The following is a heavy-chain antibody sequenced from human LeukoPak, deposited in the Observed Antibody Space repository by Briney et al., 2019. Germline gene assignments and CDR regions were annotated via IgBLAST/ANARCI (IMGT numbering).Heavy chain of an antibody. CDR3: ARVVSIGQPPYFYYMDV. V-gene: IGHV1-69*13. J-gene: IGHJ6*03. D-gene: IGHD6-6*01. CDR2: IIPMFGTV. CDR1: GDTLSSRG. Sequence: ASVKVSCKASGDTLSSRGFSWVRQAPGRGLEWMGGIIPMFGTVTYAQNFQGRVTITADESTGTAYMDLSSLRSEDTAVYYCARVVSIGQPPYFYYMDVWGKGTTVTVSS.